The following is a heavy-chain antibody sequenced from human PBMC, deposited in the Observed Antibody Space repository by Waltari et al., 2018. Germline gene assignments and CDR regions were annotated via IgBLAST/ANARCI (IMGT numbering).Heavy chain of an antibody. Sequence: QLELQESGPRLVKPSETLSLRCTVSGVYITRNSYYYDWIRQPPGRELEGIGPVYYSGTTYHNPSLGSRVTMSVDSSTNQFSLNLTSVTAADTAVYFCARRLGSGSYFNQGWFDPWGHGTLVTVSS. CDR2: VYYSGTT. CDR1: GVYITRNSYY. CDR3: ARRLGSGSYFNQGWFDP. D-gene: IGHD3-10*01. J-gene: IGHJ5*02. V-gene: IGHV4-39*01.